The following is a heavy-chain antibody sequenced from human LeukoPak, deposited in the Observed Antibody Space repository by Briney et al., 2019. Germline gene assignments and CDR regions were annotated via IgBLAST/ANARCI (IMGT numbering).Heavy chain of an antibody. CDR1: GGSISSHY. CDR3: AREGYYYDSSGLPGYYFDY. Sequence: PSQTLSLTCTVSGGSISSHYWSWIRQPPGKGLEWIGYIYYSGSTNYNPSLKSRVTISVDTSKNQFSLKLSSVTAADTAVYYCAREGYYYDSSGLPGYYFDYWGQGTLVTVSS. CDR2: IYYSGST. J-gene: IGHJ4*02. D-gene: IGHD3-22*01. V-gene: IGHV4-59*11.